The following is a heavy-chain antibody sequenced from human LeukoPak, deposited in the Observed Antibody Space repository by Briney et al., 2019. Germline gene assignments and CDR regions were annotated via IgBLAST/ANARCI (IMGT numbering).Heavy chain of an antibody. V-gene: IGHV5-51*01. CDR2: IYPGDSDA. J-gene: IGHJ4*02. Sequence: GESLQISSRGSGYSFTTYWIGWVRQMPGKGLEWIGIIYPGDSDARYSPSFQGQVTMSGDKSINTAYLQGSSLKASGAAMDYCARRKGCSNTSCPPDFGGQGTRVSVSS. CDR1: GYSFTTYW. D-gene: IGHD2-2*01. CDR3: ARRKGCSNTSCPPDF.